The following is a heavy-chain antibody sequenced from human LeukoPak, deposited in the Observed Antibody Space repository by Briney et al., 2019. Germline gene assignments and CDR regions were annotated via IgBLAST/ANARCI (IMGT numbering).Heavy chain of an antibody. Sequence: ASVKVSCKASGYTFTSYDINWVRQATGQGLEWMGWMNPNSGNTGYAQKFQGRVTITRNTSISTAYMELSSLRSEDTAVYYCARLTTYYYGSGMNWFDPWGQGTLVTVSS. CDR3: ARLTTYYYGSGMNWFDP. J-gene: IGHJ5*02. V-gene: IGHV1-8*03. D-gene: IGHD3-10*01. CDR1: GYTFTSYD. CDR2: MNPNSGNT.